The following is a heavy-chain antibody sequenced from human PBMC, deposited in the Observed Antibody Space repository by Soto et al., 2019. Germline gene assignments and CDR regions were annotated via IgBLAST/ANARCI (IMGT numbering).Heavy chain of an antibody. CDR1: GGSISSYY. CDR3: ARDPDGSGSYEGPWVI. D-gene: IGHD3-10*01. J-gene: IGHJ3*02. CDR2: IYYSGST. V-gene: IGHV4-59*01. Sequence: ETLSLTCTVSGGSISSYYWSWIRQPPGKGLEWIGYIYYSGSTNYNPSLKSRVTISVDTSKNQFSLKLSSVTAADTAVYYCARDPDGSGSYEGPWVIWGQGTMVTFS.